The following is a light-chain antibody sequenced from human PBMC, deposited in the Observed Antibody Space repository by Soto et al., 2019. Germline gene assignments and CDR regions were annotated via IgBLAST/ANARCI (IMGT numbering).Light chain of an antibody. CDR2: DAS. J-gene: IGKJ4*01. V-gene: IGKV1-13*02. Sequence: AIQLTQSPSSLSACVGDRVTITCRASQGISSALAWYQQKPGKAPKILIFDASSLESGVPSRFSGSGSGTYLTLTISTVQPEDFATYSRQLFNSYPLTFGRRNKVEMK. CDR3: QLFNSYPLT. CDR1: QGISSA.